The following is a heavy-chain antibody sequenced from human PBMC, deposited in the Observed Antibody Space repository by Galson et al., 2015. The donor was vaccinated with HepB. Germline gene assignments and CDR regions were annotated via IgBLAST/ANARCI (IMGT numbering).Heavy chain of an antibody. V-gene: IGHV2-5*01. J-gene: IGHJ4*02. Sequence: PALVKPTQTLTLTCTFSGFSLSTSGVGVGWIRQPPGKALEWLGLIYYDDKRYSPSLKSRLTITKDTSKNQVVLTMTNMDPVDTATYYCAHRHPGGSSGWFHFDYWGQGTPVTVSS. CDR2: IYYDDK. CDR3: AHRHPGGSSGWFHFDY. D-gene: IGHD6-19*01. CDR1: GFSLSTSGVG.